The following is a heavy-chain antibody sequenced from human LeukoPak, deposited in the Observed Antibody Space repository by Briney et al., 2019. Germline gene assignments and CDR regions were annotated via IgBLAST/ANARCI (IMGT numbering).Heavy chain of an antibody. D-gene: IGHD6-13*01. CDR3: ARRQQTGFDY. Sequence: PSETLSLTCAVYGGSFSGYYWSWIRQPPGKGLEWIGEINHSGSTNYNPSLKSRVTISVDTSKNQFSLKLSSVTAADTAVYYCARRQQTGFDYWGQGTLVTVSS. CDR1: GGSFSGYY. CDR2: INHSGST. J-gene: IGHJ4*02. V-gene: IGHV4-34*01.